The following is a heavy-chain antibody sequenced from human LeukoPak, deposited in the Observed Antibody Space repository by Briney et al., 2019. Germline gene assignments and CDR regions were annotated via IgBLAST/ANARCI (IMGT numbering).Heavy chain of an antibody. V-gene: IGHV4-39*07. J-gene: IGHJ5*02. CDR3: ARDGVVSFPYNWFDP. D-gene: IGHD3-16*01. Sequence: PSETLSLTCTVSGGSISSSSYYWGWIRQPPGKGLEWIGSIYYSGSTYYNPSLKSRVTISVDTSKNQFSLKLSSVTAADTAVYYCARDGVVSFPYNWFDPWGQGTLVTVSS. CDR1: GGSISSSSYY. CDR2: IYYSGST.